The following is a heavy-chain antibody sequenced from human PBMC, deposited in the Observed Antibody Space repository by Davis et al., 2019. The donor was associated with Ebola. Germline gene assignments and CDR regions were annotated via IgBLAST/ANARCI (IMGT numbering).Heavy chain of an antibody. CDR3: ARHNIAGGDYGMDV. J-gene: IGHJ6*04. V-gene: IGHV4-39*01. D-gene: IGHD6-13*01. Sequence: GSLRLSCTVSGGSISSGGYYWGWIRQPPGKGLEWIGSIYYSGSTYYNPSLKSRVTISVDTSKNQFSLKLSSVTAADTAVYYCARHNIAGGDYGMDVWGKGTTVTVSS. CDR2: IYYSGST. CDR1: GGSISSGGYY.